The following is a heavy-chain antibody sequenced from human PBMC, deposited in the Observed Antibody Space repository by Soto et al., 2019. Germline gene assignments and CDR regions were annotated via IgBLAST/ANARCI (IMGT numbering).Heavy chain of an antibody. CDR2: IGGSGGRT. CDR1: GFTFSSYA. V-gene: IGHV3-23*01. J-gene: IGHJ4*02. D-gene: IGHD3-10*01. CDR3: AKDIGFGELYIYYFDY. Sequence: EVQLLESGGGLVQPGGSLRLSCAASGFTFSSYALTWVRQAPGKGLEWVSAIGGSGGRTYYADSVKGRFTISRDNSKNTLYLQMNSLRAEDTAIYYCAKDIGFGELYIYYFDYWGQGTLVTVSS.